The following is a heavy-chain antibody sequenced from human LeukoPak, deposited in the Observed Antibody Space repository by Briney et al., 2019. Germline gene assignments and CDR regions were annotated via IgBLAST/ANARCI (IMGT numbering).Heavy chain of an antibody. J-gene: IGHJ4*02. CDR2: ISYDGSNK. CDR1: GFTFSSYA. V-gene: IGHV3-30-3*01. D-gene: IGHD3-22*01. Sequence: GGSLRLSCAASGFTFSSYAMHWVRQAPGKGLEWVAVISYDGSNKYYADSVKGRFTISRDNSKDTLYLQMNSLRAEDTAVYYCAREGQGGGYTAGIEYFDYWGQGTLVTVSS. CDR3: AREGQGGGYTAGIEYFDY.